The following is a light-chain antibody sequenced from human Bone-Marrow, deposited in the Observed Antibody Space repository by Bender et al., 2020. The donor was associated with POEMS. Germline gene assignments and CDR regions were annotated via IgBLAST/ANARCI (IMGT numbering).Light chain of an antibody. V-gene: IGLV3-21*02. J-gene: IGLJ2*01. CDR2: DDS. CDR1: NIGSKS. CDR3: QVWDSSSHLAV. Sequence: SYILTQPPSVSVAPGQTARITCGGNNIGSKSVHWYQQKPGQASVLVVYDDSDRPSGIPERFSGSNSGNTATLNITKVEAGNEADYYCQVWDSSSHLAVFGGGTKLSVL.